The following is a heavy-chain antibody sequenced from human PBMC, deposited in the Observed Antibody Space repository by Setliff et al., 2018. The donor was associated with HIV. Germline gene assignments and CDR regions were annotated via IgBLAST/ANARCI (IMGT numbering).Heavy chain of an antibody. CDR2: IYYSGNT. Sequence: SETLSLTCTVSGGSIKSSSYYWGWIRQPPGKGLEWIGSIYYSGNTYYNPSPKSRVTILEDTSRNQFSLRLSSVTAADTAIYYCARVPTSSWYVTTQRTKEYFHHWGQGTQVTVSA. V-gene: IGHV4-39*07. D-gene: IGHD6-13*01. CDR1: GGSIKSSSYY. CDR3: ARVPTSSWYVTTQRTKEYFHH. J-gene: IGHJ1*01.